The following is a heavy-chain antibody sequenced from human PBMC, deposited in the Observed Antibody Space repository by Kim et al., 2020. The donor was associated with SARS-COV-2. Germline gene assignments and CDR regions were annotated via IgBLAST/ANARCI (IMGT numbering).Heavy chain of an antibody. Sequence: SETLSLTCAVYGGSFSGYYWSWIRQPPGKGLEWIGEINHSGSTNYNPSLKSRVTISVDTSKNQFSLKLSSVTAADTAVYYCARGSWRRWELLPTNPYFDYWGQGTLVTVSS. CDR3: ARGSWRRWELLPTNPYFDY. D-gene: IGHD1-26*01. J-gene: IGHJ4*02. CDR1: GGSFSGYY. CDR2: INHSGST. V-gene: IGHV4-34*01.